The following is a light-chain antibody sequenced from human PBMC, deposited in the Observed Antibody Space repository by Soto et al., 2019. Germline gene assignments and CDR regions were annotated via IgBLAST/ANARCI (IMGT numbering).Light chain of an antibody. J-gene: IGKJ2*01. V-gene: IGKV1-39*01. Sequence: DIQMTQSPSSLSASVGDRVTITCRASQSIGTYLNWYLQKPGKAPQLLIHAASSLQTGVPSRFSGRGSGTEFTLTISSLKPEDLASFYCQHSFNTPPTFGQGTKLAI. CDR1: QSIGTY. CDR2: AAS. CDR3: QHSFNTPPT.